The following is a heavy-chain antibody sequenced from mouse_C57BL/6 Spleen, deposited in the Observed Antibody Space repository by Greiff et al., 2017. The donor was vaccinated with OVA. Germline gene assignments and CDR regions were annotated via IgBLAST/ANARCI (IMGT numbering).Heavy chain of an antibody. CDR1: GYTFTDYY. Sequence: EVKVVESGPELVKPGASVKISCKASGYTFTDYYMNWVKQSHGKSLEWIGDINPNNGGTSYNQKFKGKATLTVDKSSSTAYMELRSLTSEDSAVYYCARGGPAMDYWGQGTSVTVSS. CDR3: ARGGPAMDY. CDR2: INPNNGGT. J-gene: IGHJ4*01. V-gene: IGHV1-26*01.